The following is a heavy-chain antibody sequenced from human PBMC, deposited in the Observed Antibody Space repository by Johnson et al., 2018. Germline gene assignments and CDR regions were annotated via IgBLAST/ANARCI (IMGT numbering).Heavy chain of an antibody. Sequence: QVQLQESGGGVVQFGRSLRLSCAASGFTFKNYAMHWVRQAPGKGLEWVAVTSNGGSTKHYVDSVKGRFTISRDNSNNTLYLQMNSRRAEDTALYYCARDAPDSRPPDAFDIWGQGTMVTVSS. J-gene: IGHJ3*02. CDR2: TSNGGSTK. D-gene: IGHD1-14*01. CDR1: GFTFKNYA. V-gene: IGHV3-30*04. CDR3: ARDAPDSRPPDAFDI.